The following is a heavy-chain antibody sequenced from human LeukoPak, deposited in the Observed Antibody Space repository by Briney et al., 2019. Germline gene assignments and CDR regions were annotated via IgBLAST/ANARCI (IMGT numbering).Heavy chain of an antibody. CDR2: INHSGST. D-gene: IGHD6-13*01. CDR1: GGSISSGSYY. V-gene: IGHV4-39*07. CDR3: ARTSSWYYYYGMDV. J-gene: IGHJ6*02. Sequence: SETLSLTCTVSGGSISSGSYYWGWIRQPPGKGLEWIGEINHSGSTNYNPSLKSRVTITVDTSKNQFSLKLSSVTAADTAVYYCARTSSWYYYYGMDVWGQGTTVTVSS.